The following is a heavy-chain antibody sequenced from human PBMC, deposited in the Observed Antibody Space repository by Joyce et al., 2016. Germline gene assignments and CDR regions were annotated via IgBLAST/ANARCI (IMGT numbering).Heavy chain of an antibody. Sequence: QVQLVQSGAEVKKPGSSVTVSCKASGGTFSNYVISWVRQAPGQGFEWMGGIVPRFGPPKYGQKFQGRVTITADKSTSTASMELSSLRSEDTAVYYCARDLGEWELLRSGAFDIWGQGTMVTVSS. D-gene: IGHD1-26*01. CDR1: GGTFSNYV. CDR3: ARDLGEWELLRSGAFDI. V-gene: IGHV1-69*06. J-gene: IGHJ3*02. CDR2: IVPRFGPP.